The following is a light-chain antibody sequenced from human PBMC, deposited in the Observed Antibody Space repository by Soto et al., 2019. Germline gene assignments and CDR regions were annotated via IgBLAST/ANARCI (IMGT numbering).Light chain of an antibody. CDR2: YDN. CDR1: NSNIGSNT. CDR3: AACGGSLNGLV. Sequence: QSVLTQPPSASGTPGQRVTISCSGSNSNIGSNTVTWYQHLPGTAPKLLIYYDNVRTSEVPDRISVSKSGTSASLAICGLQSDDEADYYCAACGGSLNGLVFGTGTKLTVL. V-gene: IGLV1-44*01. J-gene: IGLJ1*01.